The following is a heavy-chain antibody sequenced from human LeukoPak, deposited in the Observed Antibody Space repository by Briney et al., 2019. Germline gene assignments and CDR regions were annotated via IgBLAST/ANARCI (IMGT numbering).Heavy chain of an antibody. V-gene: IGHV3-74*01. J-gene: IGHJ5*02. Sequence: GGSLRLSCAASGFTFSSYWMHWVRQAPGKGLVWVSQINTDGSSANYADSVKGRFTISRDNARNTLYLEMNSLRAEDTAVYYCARYCSTTSFYNPWGQGTLVTVSS. CDR3: ARYCSTTSFYNP. D-gene: IGHD2-2*02. CDR2: INTDGSSA. CDR1: GFTFSSYW.